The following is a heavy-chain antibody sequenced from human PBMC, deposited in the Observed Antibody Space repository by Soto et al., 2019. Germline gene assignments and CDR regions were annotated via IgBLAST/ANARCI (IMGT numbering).Heavy chain of an antibody. D-gene: IGHD6-13*01. CDR2: IYYSGST. CDR1: GGSISRYY. CDR3: ARHQIAAANFDY. J-gene: IGHJ4*02. V-gene: IGHV4-59*08. Sequence: SEALSLTCTVSGGSISRYYWSWIRQPPGKGLEWIGYIYYSGSTNYNPSLKSRVTISVDTSKNQFSLKLSSVTAADTAVYYCARHQIAAANFDYWGQGTLVTVSS.